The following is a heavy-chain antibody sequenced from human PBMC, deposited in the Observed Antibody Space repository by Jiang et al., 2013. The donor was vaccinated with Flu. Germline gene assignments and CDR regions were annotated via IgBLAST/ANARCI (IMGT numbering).Heavy chain of an antibody. CDR2: IYPGDSDT. CDR3: ARRQITIASWDYYYGMDV. D-gene: IGHD3-10*01. J-gene: IGHJ6*02. V-gene: IGHV5-51*01. Sequence: GAEVKKPGESLKISCKGSGYSFTSYWIGWVRQMPGKGLEWMGIIYPGDSDTRYSPSFQGHVTISADKSISTAYLQWSSLKASDTAMYYCARRQITIASWDYYYGMDVWGQGTTVTVSS. CDR1: GYSFTSYW.